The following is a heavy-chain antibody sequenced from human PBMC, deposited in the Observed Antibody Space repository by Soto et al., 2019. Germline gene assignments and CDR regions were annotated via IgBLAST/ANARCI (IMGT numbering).Heavy chain of an antibody. CDR1: GGSFSGYY. D-gene: IGHD6-19*01. CDR3: ARVHHSSGWSKPYYFDY. CDR2: INHSGST. V-gene: IGHV4-34*01. Sequence: SETLSLTCAVYGGSFSGYYWSWIRQPPGKGLEWIGEINHSGSTNYNPSLKSRVTISVDTSKNQFSLKLSSVTAADTAVYYCARVHHSSGWSKPYYFDYWGQGTLVTVSS. J-gene: IGHJ4*02.